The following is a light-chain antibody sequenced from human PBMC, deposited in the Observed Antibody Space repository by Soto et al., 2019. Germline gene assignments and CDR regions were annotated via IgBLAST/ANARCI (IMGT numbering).Light chain of an antibody. V-gene: IGLV4-69*01. CDR2: LYSDGTH. Sequence: QLVLTQSPSASASLGASVKLTCTLSSGHSSCAIAWHQQEPDKGPRYLMKLYSDGTHSKGDGIPDRFSGSSSGAERYLTIASLQSEDEADYYCQTWGTGPWVFGGGTKLTVL. CDR3: QTWGTGPWV. CDR1: SGHSSCA. J-gene: IGLJ3*02.